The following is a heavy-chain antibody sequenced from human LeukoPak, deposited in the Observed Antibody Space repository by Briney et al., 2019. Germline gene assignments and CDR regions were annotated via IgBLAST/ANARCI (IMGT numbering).Heavy chain of an antibody. CDR1: GFTFSNYA. CDR3: AKDYYGSGSYSDPHYYYGMDV. V-gene: IGHV3-23*01. D-gene: IGHD3-10*01. Sequence: GGSLRLSCVASGFTFSNYAMSWVRQAPGKGLEWVSAISGGGGSTYYADSVKGRFTISRDNSKNTLYLQMSSLRAEDTAVYYCAKDYYGSGSYSDPHYYYGMDVWGQGTTVTVSS. J-gene: IGHJ6*02. CDR2: ISGGGGST.